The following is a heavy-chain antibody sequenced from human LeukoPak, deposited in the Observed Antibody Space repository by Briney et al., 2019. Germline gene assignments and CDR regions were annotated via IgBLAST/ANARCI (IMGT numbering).Heavy chain of an antibody. V-gene: IGHV3-23*01. CDR2: ISVSGGTT. J-gene: IGHJ3*02. D-gene: IGHD3-10*01. Sequence: GGSLRLSCAASGFTFSSYWMHWVRQAPGKGLEWVSDISVSGGTTYYADSVKGRFTISRDNSKNTLYLLMNSLRAEDTAVYYCAKGGRGAASDIWGQGTMVTVSS. CDR1: GFTFSSYW. CDR3: AKGGRGAASDI.